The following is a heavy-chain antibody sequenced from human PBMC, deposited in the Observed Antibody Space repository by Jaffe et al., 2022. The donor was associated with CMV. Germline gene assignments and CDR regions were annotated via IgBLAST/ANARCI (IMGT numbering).Heavy chain of an antibody. Sequence: EMQLLESGGDLVQPGGSLRLSCGASGFTFRSYAMTWVRQAPGKGLEWVSVISGSGDTTNYADSVKGRFIISRDNSKNTLYLQMNSLRAEDTAVYYCAKVYFDWLGYGMDVWGQGTTVTVSS. V-gene: IGHV3-23*01. CDR3: AKVYFDWLGYGMDV. CDR1: GFTFRSYA. CDR2: ISGSGDTT. D-gene: IGHD3-9*01. J-gene: IGHJ6*02.